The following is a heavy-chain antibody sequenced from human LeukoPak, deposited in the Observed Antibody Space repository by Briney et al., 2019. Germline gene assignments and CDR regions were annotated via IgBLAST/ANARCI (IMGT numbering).Heavy chain of an antibody. Sequence: SQTLSLTCVISGDSVFSTSAAWNWIRQSPSRGLEWLGRTYHRSQWYNDYATSVKSRITINADTSKNQFSLHLNSVTPDDTAVYYCARSQGSSGDNWFDPWGQGTLVTVSS. J-gene: IGHJ5*02. CDR1: GDSVFSTSAA. D-gene: IGHD6-6*01. CDR2: TYHRSQWYN. V-gene: IGHV6-1*01. CDR3: ARSQGSSGDNWFDP.